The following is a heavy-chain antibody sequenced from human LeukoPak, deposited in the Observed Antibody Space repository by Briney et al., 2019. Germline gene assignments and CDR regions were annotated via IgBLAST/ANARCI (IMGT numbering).Heavy chain of an antibody. J-gene: IGHJ5*02. CDR3: ARELWFVNAPGSWFDP. Sequence: SQTLSLTCAVSGDSISSGDYSWSWIRQPSGKGVEWIGYIFHSGSSYYNPSLKRRVSISVDKSKNQFSLRLTSVTAADTAVYYCARELWFVNAPGSWFDPWGQGTLVTVSS. CDR2: IFHSGSS. CDR1: GDSISSGDYS. D-gene: IGHD3-10*01. V-gene: IGHV4-30-2*01.